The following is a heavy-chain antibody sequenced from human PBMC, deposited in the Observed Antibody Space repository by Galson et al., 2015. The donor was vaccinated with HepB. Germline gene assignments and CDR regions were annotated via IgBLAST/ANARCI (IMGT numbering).Heavy chain of an antibody. D-gene: IGHD3-3*01. CDR3: ARGAGETQYYDFWSGYQRRYNWFDP. Sequence: SQRLSCAASGFTFSSYSVNWVRQAPGKGLEWVSSISSSSSYIYYADSVKGRFTISRDNAKNSLYLQMNSLRAEDTAVYYCARGAGETQYYDFWSGYQRRYNWFDPWGQGTLVTVSS. CDR1: GFTFSSYS. J-gene: IGHJ5*02. V-gene: IGHV3-21*01. CDR2: ISSSSSYI.